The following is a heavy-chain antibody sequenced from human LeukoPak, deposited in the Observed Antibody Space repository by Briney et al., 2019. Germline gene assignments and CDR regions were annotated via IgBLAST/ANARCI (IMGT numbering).Heavy chain of an antibody. CDR3: AGNGNPRVFLEWSLSE. CDR2: IYYSGST. V-gene: IGHV4-59*01. Sequence: SETLSLTCTVSGGSISSYYWSWIRQPPGKGLEWIGYIYYSGSTNYNPSLKSRVTISVDTSKNQFSLKLSSVTAADTAVYYCAGNGNPRVFLEWSLSEWGQGTMVTVSS. D-gene: IGHD3-3*01. CDR1: GGSISSYY. J-gene: IGHJ3*01.